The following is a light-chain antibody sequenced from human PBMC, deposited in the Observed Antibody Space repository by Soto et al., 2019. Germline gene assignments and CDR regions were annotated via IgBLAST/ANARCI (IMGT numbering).Light chain of an antibody. CDR1: SSNIGSNY. V-gene: IGLV1-47*02. CDR2: SNN. CDR3: AAWDDSLSGGV. Sequence: QSVLTQPPSASGTPGQRVTISCSGSSSNIGSNYVYWYQQLPGTAPKLLIYSNNQRPSGVPDRFSGSKSGTSASLAISGLRSEDEAAYYCAAWDDSLSGGVFGGGTKVTVL. J-gene: IGLJ3*02.